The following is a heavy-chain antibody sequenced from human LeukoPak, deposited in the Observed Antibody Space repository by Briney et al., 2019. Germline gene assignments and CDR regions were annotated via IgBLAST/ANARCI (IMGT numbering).Heavy chain of an antibody. CDR2: INPNIGGT. CDR1: GYTFTGYY. V-gene: IGHV1-2*04. CDR3: ARPGLDWNDVNYFDY. D-gene: IGHD1-1*01. Sequence: SVKVSCKVSGYTFTGYYMDWVRQAPGQGLEWMGWINPNIGGTNYTHKFQGWVTMTRDTSTSTAYMGPSRLRSDDTAVYYWARPGLDWNDVNYFDYWGQGTLVTVSS. J-gene: IGHJ4*02.